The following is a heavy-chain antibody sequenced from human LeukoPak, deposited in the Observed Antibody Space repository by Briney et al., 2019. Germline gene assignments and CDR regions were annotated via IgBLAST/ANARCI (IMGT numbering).Heavy chain of an antibody. CDR1: GYTFTGYY. D-gene: IGHD1-26*01. V-gene: IGHV1-2*02. Sequence: GASVKVSCKASGYTFTGYYMHWVRQAPGQGLEWMGWINPNSGGTNYAQKFQGRVTMTRDTSISTAYMELSRLRSDDTAVYYCARYSGSYYVRYFDYWGQGTLVTVSS. CDR2: INPNSGGT. J-gene: IGHJ4*02. CDR3: ARYSGSYYVRYFDY.